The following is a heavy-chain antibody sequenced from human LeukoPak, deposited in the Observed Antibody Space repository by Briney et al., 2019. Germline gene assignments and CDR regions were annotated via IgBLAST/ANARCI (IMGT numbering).Heavy chain of an antibody. Sequence: ASVKVTCKASGYTFTGYYMHWVRQAPGQGLEWMGIINPSGGSTSYAQKFQGRVTMTRDTSTSTVYMELSSLRSEDTAVYYCARSDSSSWFLDYWGQGTLVTVSS. CDR1: GYTFTGYY. V-gene: IGHV1-46*01. CDR3: ARSDSSSWFLDY. CDR2: INPSGGST. D-gene: IGHD6-13*01. J-gene: IGHJ4*02.